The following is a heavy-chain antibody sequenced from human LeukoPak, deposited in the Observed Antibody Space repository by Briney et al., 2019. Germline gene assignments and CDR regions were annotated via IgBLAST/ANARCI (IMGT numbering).Heavy chain of an antibody. CDR1: GFTFSSYE. V-gene: IGHV3-21*01. J-gene: IGHJ3*02. CDR2: ISSSSSYI. CDR3: ARDYFSCDAFDI. D-gene: IGHD3-10*01. Sequence: GGSLRLSCAASGFTFSSYEMNWVRQAPGKGLEWVSSISSSSSYIYYADSVKGRFTISRDNAKNSLYLQMNSLRAEDTAVYYCARDYFSCDAFDIWGQGTMVTVSS.